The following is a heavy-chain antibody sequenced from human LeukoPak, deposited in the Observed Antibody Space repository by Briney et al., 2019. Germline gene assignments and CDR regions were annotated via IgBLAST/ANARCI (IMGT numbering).Heavy chain of an antibody. CDR2: IFHSGTT. D-gene: IGHD1-1*01. J-gene: IGHJ5*02. V-gene: IGHV4-39*01. Sequence: SETLSLTCTVSDYSISSGIYYWAWIRQPPGKGLEWIGTIFHSGTTFYNPSLKSRVTISVDTSKYQFSLKVNSVTAADTAVYYCARNTWTDADNWFDPWGQGSLVTVSS. CDR1: DYSISSGIYY. CDR3: ARNTWTDADNWFDP.